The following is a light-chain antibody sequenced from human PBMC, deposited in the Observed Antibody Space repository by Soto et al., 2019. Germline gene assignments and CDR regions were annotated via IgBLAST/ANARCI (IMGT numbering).Light chain of an antibody. CDR1: SSDVGGWPH. Sequence: QSALTQPASVSASPGQSITISCAGTSSDVGGWPHVSWYQQHPGKAPKLVIYEVEKRPPGVPGRFSGSKSGNTASLTVSGLQADDEADYYCLSYGGSNNYVFGTGTKLTVL. CDR2: EVE. V-gene: IGLV2-8*01. J-gene: IGLJ1*01. CDR3: LSYGGSNNYV.